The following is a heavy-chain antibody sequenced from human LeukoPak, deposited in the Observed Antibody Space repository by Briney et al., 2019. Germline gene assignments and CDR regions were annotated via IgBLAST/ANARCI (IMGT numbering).Heavy chain of an antibody. J-gene: IGHJ4*02. Sequence: GGSLRLSCAASGFTLSTYWMHWVRQAPGKGLVWVSRINSEGSSTTYADSVKGRFTISRDNSKNTLYLQMNSLRAEDTAVYYCAKAPTVVTPGACDYWGQGTLVTVSS. V-gene: IGHV3-74*01. CDR2: INSEGSST. CDR3: AKAPTVVTPGACDY. CDR1: GFTLSTYW. D-gene: IGHD4-23*01.